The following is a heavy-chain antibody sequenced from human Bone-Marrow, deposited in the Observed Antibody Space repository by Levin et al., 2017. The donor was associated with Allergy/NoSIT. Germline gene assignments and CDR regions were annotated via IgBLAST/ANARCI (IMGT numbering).Heavy chain of an antibody. CDR2: ISYDGSNK. V-gene: IGHV3-30-3*01. J-gene: IGHJ3*02. D-gene: IGHD1-14*01. CDR1: GFTFSSYA. CDR3: AREEQGNHAFDI. Sequence: GESLKISCAASGFTFSSYAMHWVRQAPGKGLEWVAVISYDGSNKYYADSVKGRFTISRDNSKNTLYLQMNSLRAEDTAVYYCAREEQGNHAFDIWGQGTMVTVSS.